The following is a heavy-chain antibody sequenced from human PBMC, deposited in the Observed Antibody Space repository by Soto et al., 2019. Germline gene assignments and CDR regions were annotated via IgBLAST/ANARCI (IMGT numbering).Heavy chain of an antibody. CDR1: GYTLTELS. D-gene: IGHD2-2*01. J-gene: IGHJ6*03. CDR2: FDPEDGET. V-gene: IGHV1-24*01. Sequence: ASVKVCCKVSGYTLTELSMHWVRQAPGKGVEWMGGFDPEDGETIYAQKVQGRVTMTEDTSTDTAYMALSSLSSEDTAVYYCATFKPAAMTGHYYYHMEVWGKGTPVTVPS. CDR3: ATFKPAAMTGHYYYHMEV.